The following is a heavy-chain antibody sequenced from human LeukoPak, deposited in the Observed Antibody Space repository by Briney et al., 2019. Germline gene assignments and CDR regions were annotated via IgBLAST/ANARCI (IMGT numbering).Heavy chain of an antibody. J-gene: IGHJ5*02. CDR3: AETNTQDWFDP. V-gene: IGHV4-39*07. Sequence: PSKTLSLTCRVSGGSISSTSYYWGWIRQPPGKGMEWIASIYYSGETFYNPSLKSRVAISVDTSNNEVFLDLYSVTAADTAMYYCAETNTQDWFDPWGRGTLVTVSS. CDR1: GGSISSTSYY. D-gene: IGHD2-8*01. CDR2: IYYSGET.